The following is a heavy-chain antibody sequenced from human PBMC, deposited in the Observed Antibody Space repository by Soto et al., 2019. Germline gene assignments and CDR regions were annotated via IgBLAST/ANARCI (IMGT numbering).Heavy chain of an antibody. CDR2: TYHSGNP. CDR3: ARLRGSSPRYYYGMDV. CDR1: GDTISTGGYT. V-gene: IGHV4-30-2*03. Sequence: SETLSLTCDVSGDTISTGGYTWAWIRQPPGKALEWIGHTYHSGNPYYNPSLKSRVTISVDTSKNQFSLKLSSVTAADTAVYYCARLRGSSPRYYYGMDVWGQGTTVTVSS. J-gene: IGHJ6*02. D-gene: IGHD6-6*01.